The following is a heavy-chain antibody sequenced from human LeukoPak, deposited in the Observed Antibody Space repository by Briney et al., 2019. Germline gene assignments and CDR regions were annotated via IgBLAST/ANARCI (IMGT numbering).Heavy chain of an antibody. J-gene: IGHJ4*02. Sequence: APVKVSCKASGYTFTSYAMHWVRQAPGQRLEWMGWINTGNGNTKYSQEFQGRVTITRDTSASTAYMELRSLRSDDTAVYYCARWNYYDSSGYLDYWGQGTLVSVSS. D-gene: IGHD3-22*01. CDR3: ARWNYYDSSGYLDY. CDR1: GYTFTSYA. CDR2: INTGNGNT. V-gene: IGHV1-3*04.